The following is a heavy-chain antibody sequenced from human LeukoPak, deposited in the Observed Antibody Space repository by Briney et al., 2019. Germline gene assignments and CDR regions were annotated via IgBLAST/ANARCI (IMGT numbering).Heavy chain of an antibody. Sequence: PGGSLRLSCAASGFTFSTYAMSWVRQAPGKGLEWVSSISGSGSSTYDADSVKGRFTISRDNSKNTLELQMNRLRADDTAVYYCAKNRGSTGWSDYWGQGTLVTVSS. D-gene: IGHD6-19*01. CDR1: GFTFSTYA. J-gene: IGHJ4*02. CDR2: ISGSGSST. V-gene: IGHV3-23*01. CDR3: AKNRGSTGWSDY.